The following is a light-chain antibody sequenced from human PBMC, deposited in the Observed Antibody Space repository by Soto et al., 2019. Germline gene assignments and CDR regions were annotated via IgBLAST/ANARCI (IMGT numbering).Light chain of an antibody. J-gene: IGKJ1*01. V-gene: IGKV1-27*01. CDR3: HKHYSAPET. CDR1: QGISSY. CDR2: AAS. Sequence: DIQMTQSPSSLSASVGDRVTITCRASQGISSYLAWYQQKPGKVPKVLIYAASTLESGVPSRFSGSGSGTEFTLTISSLQPEDVATYYCHKHYSAPETFGQGTKVEIK.